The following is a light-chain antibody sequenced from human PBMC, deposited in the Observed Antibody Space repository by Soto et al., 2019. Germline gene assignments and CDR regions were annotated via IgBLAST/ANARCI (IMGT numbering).Light chain of an antibody. V-gene: IGKV3-20*01. CDR2: GAS. Sequence: EIVLTQSPGTLSLSPGERVTLSCRASQSVSSSYLAWYQQKPGQAPRLLIYGASSRATGIPDRFSGSGSGTDFTLTISRLEPEDCAVYYCQQYGSSQFTFGPGTKVDIK. CDR3: QQYGSSQFT. CDR1: QSVSSSY. J-gene: IGKJ3*01.